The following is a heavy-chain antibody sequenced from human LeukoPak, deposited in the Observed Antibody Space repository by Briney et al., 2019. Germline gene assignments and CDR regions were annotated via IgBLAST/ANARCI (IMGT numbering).Heavy chain of an antibody. Sequence: RGSLRLSCVVSGVTVRSNYMSWVRQAPGKGLEWVSVIYANGYTYYADSVKGRFTVSRDNSKNTLYLQMNSLRVEDTAVYYCAREIRRRGGSIDSGELDYWGQGALVTVSS. V-gene: IGHV3-66*01. CDR2: IYANGYT. D-gene: IGHD2-2*01. CDR1: GVTVRSNY. J-gene: IGHJ4*02. CDR3: AREIRRRGGSIDSGELDY.